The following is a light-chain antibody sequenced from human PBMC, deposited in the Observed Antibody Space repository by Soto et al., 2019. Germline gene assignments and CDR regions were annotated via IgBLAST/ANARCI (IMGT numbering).Light chain of an antibody. CDR2: GAS. V-gene: IGKV3-20*01. CDR3: QLYGSSPYT. CDR1: QSVSNTY. Sequence: EIVLTQSPGTLSLSPGERATLSCRASQSVSNTYLAWYQQKPGQAPRLLIYGASSRATGIPDRFSGCGSGTDFTLTISRLQPEDFGLYYCQLYGSSPYTFGQGTKLEIK. J-gene: IGKJ2*01.